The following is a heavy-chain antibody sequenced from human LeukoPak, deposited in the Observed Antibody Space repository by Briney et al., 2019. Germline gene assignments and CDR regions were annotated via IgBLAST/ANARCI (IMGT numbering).Heavy chain of an antibody. D-gene: IGHD3-3*01. CDR2: IKPDGSDK. CDR1: GFTFTNYW. CDR3: ARGGITIFGNYYYMDV. V-gene: IGHV3-7*03. J-gene: IGHJ6*03. Sequence: GGSLRLSCVVSGFTFTNYWMGWVRQAPGKGLEWVGNIKPDGSDKYYMDSMKGRFTISRDNAKNSLYLQMNSLRAEDTALYYCARGGITIFGNYYYMDVWGKGTTVTVSS.